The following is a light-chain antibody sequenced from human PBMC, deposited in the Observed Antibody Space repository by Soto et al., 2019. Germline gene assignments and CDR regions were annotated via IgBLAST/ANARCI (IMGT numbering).Light chain of an antibody. J-gene: IGLJ2*01. CDR3: SSYTSSSTLV. CDR1: SSDVGGYNY. Sequence: QSVLPQPASVSGSLRQSSTISCTGTSSDVGGYNYVSWYQQHPGKAPKLMIYDVSNRPSGVSNRFSGSKSGNTASLTISGLQAEDDADYYFSSYTSSSTLVVGGGTTLTVL. V-gene: IGLV2-14*01. CDR2: DVS.